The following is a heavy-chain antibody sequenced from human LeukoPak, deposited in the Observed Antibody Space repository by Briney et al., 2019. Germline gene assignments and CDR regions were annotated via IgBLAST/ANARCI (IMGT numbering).Heavy chain of an antibody. D-gene: IGHD3-3*01. Sequence: SRTLSLTCTVSGGSISSGGYYWSWIRQHPGKGLEWIGYIYYSGGTYYNPSLKSRVTISVDTSKNQFSLKLSSVTAADAAVYYCARGVGNYDFWSGYENNWFDPWGQGTLVTVSS. CDR1: GGSISSGGYY. V-gene: IGHV4-31*03. J-gene: IGHJ5*02. CDR3: ARGVGNYDFWSGYENNWFDP. CDR2: IYYSGGT.